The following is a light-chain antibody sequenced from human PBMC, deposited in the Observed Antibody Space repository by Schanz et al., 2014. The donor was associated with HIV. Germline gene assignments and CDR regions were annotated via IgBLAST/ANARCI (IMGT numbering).Light chain of an antibody. CDR2: DVS. CDR1: STDVGGYDL. J-gene: IGLJ2*01. CDR3: QSSDSSLRAVV. V-gene: IGLV2-14*02. Sequence: HSVLTQPASVSGSPGQSITISCTGSSTDVGGYDLVSWYQQHPGKAPKVMIYDVSNRPSGISYRFSGSKSGNTASLTISGLQAGDEADYYCQSSDSSLRAVVFGGGTKLTVL.